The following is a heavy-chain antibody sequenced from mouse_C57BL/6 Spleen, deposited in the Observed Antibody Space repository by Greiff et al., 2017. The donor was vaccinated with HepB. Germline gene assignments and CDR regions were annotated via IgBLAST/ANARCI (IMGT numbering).Heavy chain of an antibody. V-gene: IGHV5-17*01. D-gene: IGHD1-1*01. CDR2: ISSGSSTI. CDR1: GFTFSDYG. CDR3: AREDYYGSGMDY. J-gene: IGHJ4*01. Sequence: EVMLVESGGGLVKPGGSLKLSCAASGFTFSDYGMHWVRQAPEKGLEWVAYISSGSSTIYYADTVKGRFTISRDNAKNTLFLQMTSLRSEDTAMYYCAREDYYGSGMDYWGQGTSVTVSS.